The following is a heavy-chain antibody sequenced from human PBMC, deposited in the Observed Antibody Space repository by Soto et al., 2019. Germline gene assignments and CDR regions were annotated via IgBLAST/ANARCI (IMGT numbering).Heavy chain of an antibody. Sequence: PGGSLRLSCAASGFTFSSYGMHWVRQAPGKGLEWVAVIWYDGSNKYYADSVKGRFTISRDNSKNTLYLQMNSLRAEDTAVYYCSRTCGDYGIDIWGQGTMVTVSS. CDR3: SRTCGDYGIDI. D-gene: IGHD4-17*01. V-gene: IGHV3-33*01. CDR1: GFTFSSYG. CDR2: IWYDGSNK. J-gene: IGHJ3*02.